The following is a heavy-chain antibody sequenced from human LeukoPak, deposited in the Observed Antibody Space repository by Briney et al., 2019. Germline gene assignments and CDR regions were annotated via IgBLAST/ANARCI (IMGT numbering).Heavy chain of an antibody. CDR2: ISSTSTTI. CDR1: GFTLSNYN. Sequence: GGSLRLSCAASGFTLSNYNMNWVRQAPGKGLEWVSYISSTSTTIYYADSVKGRFTISRDNAKNSLYLQMDSLRAEDTAVYYCAGRFGSGSYNSPNWGQGTLVTVSS. CDR3: AGRFGSGSYNSPN. V-gene: IGHV3-48*01. J-gene: IGHJ4*02. D-gene: IGHD3-10*01.